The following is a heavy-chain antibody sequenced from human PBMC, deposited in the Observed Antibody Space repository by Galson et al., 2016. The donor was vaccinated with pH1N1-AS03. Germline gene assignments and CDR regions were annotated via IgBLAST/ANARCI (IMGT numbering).Heavy chain of an antibody. Sequence: FSSDWMHWVRQVPGKGLVWVSRITSDGSSISYADAVKGRFTTSRDNAKNTLYLQMNSLRAEDTAVYHCARAMYTSGWYGMDVWGQGTMVTVSS. CDR2: ITSDGSSI. CDR3: ARAMYTSGWYGMDV. V-gene: IGHV3-74*01. CDR1: FSSDW. D-gene: IGHD6-19*01. J-gene: IGHJ3*01.